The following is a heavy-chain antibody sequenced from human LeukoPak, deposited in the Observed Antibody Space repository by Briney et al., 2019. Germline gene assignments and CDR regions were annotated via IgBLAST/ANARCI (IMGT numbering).Heavy chain of an antibody. Sequence: ASVKASCKASGGTFSSYAISWVRQAPGQGLEWMGWISAYNGNTNYAQKLQGRVTMTTDTSTSTAYMELRSLRSDDTAVYYCARVYGSGEFDYWGQGTLVTVSS. CDR1: GGTFSSYA. V-gene: IGHV1-18*01. CDR2: ISAYNGNT. CDR3: ARVYGSGEFDY. D-gene: IGHD1-26*01. J-gene: IGHJ4*02.